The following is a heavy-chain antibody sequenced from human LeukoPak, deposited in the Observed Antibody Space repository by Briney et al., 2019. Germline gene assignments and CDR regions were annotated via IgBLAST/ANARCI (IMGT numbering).Heavy chain of an antibody. CDR3: AKDPYENYPGFFYY. Sequence: GGSLRLSCAASGLTFSSYAMSWVRQAPAKGLEWVSAISGSGGSTYYADSVKGRFTISRDNSKNTLYLQMNSLRAEDTAVYYCAKDPYENYPGFFYYWGQGTLVTVSS. CDR2: ISGSGGST. J-gene: IGHJ4*02. V-gene: IGHV3-23*01. CDR1: GLTFSSYA. D-gene: IGHD1-7*01.